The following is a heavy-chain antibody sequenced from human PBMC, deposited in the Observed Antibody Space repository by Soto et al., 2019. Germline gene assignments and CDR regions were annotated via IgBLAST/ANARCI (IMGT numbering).Heavy chain of an antibody. CDR2: ISWNSGSI. D-gene: IGHD4-17*01. Sequence: EVQLVESGGGWVQPGRSLRLSCAASGFSFDDYAIHWVRQAPGKGLEWVSGISWNSGSIGYADSVKGRFTISRDNARNSLYLQMNSLRAEDTALYYGAKTDYRDTRFDYWGQGTLVTVSS. J-gene: IGHJ4*02. V-gene: IGHV3-9*01. CDR1: GFSFDDYA. CDR3: AKTDYRDTRFDY.